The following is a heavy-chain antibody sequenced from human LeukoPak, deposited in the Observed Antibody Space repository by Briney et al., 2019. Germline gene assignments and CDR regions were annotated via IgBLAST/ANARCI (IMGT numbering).Heavy chain of an antibody. V-gene: IGHV3-7*01. CDR3: ARDNSDYVEGDY. CDR1: GFTFRSHW. Sequence: GGSLRLSCAASGFTFRSHWMTWVRQVPGKGLEWVANINQDGSEKFYVVSVKGRFTISRDNAKNSLYLQMNSLRAEDTALYYCARDNSDYVEGDYWGQGTLVTVSS. J-gene: IGHJ4*02. D-gene: IGHD4-11*01. CDR2: INQDGSEK.